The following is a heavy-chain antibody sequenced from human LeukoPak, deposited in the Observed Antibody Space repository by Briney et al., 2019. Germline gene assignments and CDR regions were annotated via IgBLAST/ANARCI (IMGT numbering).Heavy chain of an antibody. CDR1: GFTFSSYS. D-gene: IGHD6-19*01. J-gene: IGHJ5*02. CDR2: ISSSSSYI. CDR3: ARGYSSGWSRGNRFDP. Sequence: PGGSLRLSCAASGFTFSSYSMNWVRQAPGKGLEWVSSISSSSSYIYYADSVKGRFTISRDNAKNSLHLQMNSLRAEDTAVYYCARGYSSGWSRGNRFDPWGQGTLVTVSS. V-gene: IGHV3-21*01.